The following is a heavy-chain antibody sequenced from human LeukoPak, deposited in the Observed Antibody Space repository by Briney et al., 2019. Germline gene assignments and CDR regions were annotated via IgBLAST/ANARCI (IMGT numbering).Heavy chain of an antibody. J-gene: IGHJ4*02. CDR1: GFTFSSYA. V-gene: IGHV3-23*01. Sequence: GGSLRLSCAASGFTFSSYAMSWVRQAPGKGLEWVSAISGSGGSTYYADSVKGRFTISRDNSKNTLYLQMNSLRAEDTAVYYCAKVYVGSSSRYTPYYFDYWGQGTLVTVSS. CDR2: ISGSGGST. D-gene: IGHD6-13*01. CDR3: AKVYVGSSSRYTPYYFDY.